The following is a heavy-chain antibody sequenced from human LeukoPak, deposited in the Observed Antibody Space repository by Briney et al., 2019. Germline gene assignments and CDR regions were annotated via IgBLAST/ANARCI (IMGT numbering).Heavy chain of an antibody. CDR1: GFTFSDYY. J-gene: IGHJ3*02. Sequence: GGSLRLSCAASGFTFSDYYMSWIRQAPGKGLEWVSYISSSSSYTNYADSVKGRFTISRENAKNSLYLQMNSLRAEDTAVYYCARIYYYGSGSRPDAFDIWGQGTMVTVSS. D-gene: IGHD3-10*01. V-gene: IGHV3-11*03. CDR2: ISSSSSYT. CDR3: ARIYYYGSGSRPDAFDI.